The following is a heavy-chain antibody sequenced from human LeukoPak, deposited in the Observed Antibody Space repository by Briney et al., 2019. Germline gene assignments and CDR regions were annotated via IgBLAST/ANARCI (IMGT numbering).Heavy chain of an antibody. CDR2: ISTYNGNT. V-gene: IGHV1-18*01. CDR3: ARTQWLEDAFDF. J-gene: IGHJ3*01. Sequence: GASVKVSCKASDDTFSNYGISWVRQAPGQGLEWMGWISTYNGNTHYAQKFQGGVTMTTDTSTNIAYLELRDLRSDDTAVYYCARTQWLEDAFDFWGQGNVVTVSS. CDR1: DDTFSNYG. D-gene: IGHD6-19*01.